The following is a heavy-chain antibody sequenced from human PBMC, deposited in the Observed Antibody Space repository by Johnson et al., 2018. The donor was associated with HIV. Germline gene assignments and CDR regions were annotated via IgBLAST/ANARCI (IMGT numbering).Heavy chain of an antibody. Sequence: QVQLVESGGGVVQPGRSLRLSCAASGFTFSSYAMHWVRQAPGKGLEWVAVISYDGSNKYYADSVTGRFTISRDNSKNTLYLQMNSLSPEDTAVYYCARSSGYYGTDAFDIWGQGTMVTVSS. CDR1: GFTFSSYA. D-gene: IGHD3-22*01. CDR2: ISYDGSNK. J-gene: IGHJ3*02. V-gene: IGHV3-30-3*01. CDR3: ARSSGYYGTDAFDI.